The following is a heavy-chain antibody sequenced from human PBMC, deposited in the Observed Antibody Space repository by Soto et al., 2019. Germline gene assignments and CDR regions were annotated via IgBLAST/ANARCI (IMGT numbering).Heavy chain of an antibody. V-gene: IGHV4-31*03. D-gene: IGHD4-17*01. J-gene: IGHJ6*02. CDR3: HGMTTVTIGHLSHYYGMDV. CDR2: IYYSGST. CDR1: GGSISSGGYY. Sequence: SETLSLTCTVSGGSISSGGYYWSWIRQHPGKGLEWIGYIYYSGSTYYNPSLKSRVTISVDTSKNQFSLKLSSVTAADTAVYYCHGMTTVTIGHLSHYYGMDVWGQGTTVTVSS.